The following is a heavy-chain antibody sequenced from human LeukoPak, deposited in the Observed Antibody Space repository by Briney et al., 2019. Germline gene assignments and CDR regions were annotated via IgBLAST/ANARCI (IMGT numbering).Heavy chain of an antibody. V-gene: IGHV4-39*01. Sequence: SWIRQPPGKGLEWIGSIYYSGSTYYNPSLKSRVTISVDTSKNQFSLKLSSVTAADTAVYYCARLERGDYGDYWGQGTLVTVSS. D-gene: IGHD1-1*01. CDR2: IYYSGST. J-gene: IGHJ4*02. CDR3: ARLERGDYGDY.